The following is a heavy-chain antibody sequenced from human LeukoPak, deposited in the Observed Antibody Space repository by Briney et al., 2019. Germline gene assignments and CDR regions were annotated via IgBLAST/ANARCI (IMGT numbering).Heavy chain of an antibody. D-gene: IGHD2-2*02. CDR3: ARYCSSTSCYTGMNWFDP. CDR2: IIPIFGTA. J-gene: IGHJ5*02. V-gene: IGHV1-69*06. Sequence: ASVKVSCKASGGTFSSYAISWVRQAPGQGLEWMGGIIPIFGTANYAQKFQGRVTITADKSTSTAYMELSSLRSEDTAVYYCARYCSSTSCYTGMNWFDPWGQGTLVTVSS. CDR1: GGTFSSYA.